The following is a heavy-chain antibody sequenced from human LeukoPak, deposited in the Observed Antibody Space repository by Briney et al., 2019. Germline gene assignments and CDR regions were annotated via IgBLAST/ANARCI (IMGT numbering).Heavy chain of an antibody. CDR2: TNPNSGGT. D-gene: IGHD6-19*01. CDR3: VREGRDSSGWYVGY. J-gene: IGHJ4*02. Sequence: ASVKVSCKASGYTFTGYYIHWVRQAPGQGLEWMGWTNPNSGGTKYAQKFRGRVTMTRDTSISTAYMELSSLRSDDTAVYYCVREGRDSSGWYVGYWGQGTLVTASS. CDR1: GYTFTGYY. V-gene: IGHV1-2*02.